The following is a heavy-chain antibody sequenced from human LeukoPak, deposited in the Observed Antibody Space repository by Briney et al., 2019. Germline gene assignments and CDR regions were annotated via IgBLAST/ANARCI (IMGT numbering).Heavy chain of an antibody. J-gene: IGHJ4*02. CDR1: GYTFTGYY. CDR3: ARVMGATLPHVHY. Sequence: ASVKVSCKASGYTFTGYYMHWVRQAPGQGLEWMGWINPNSGGTNYAQKFQGRVTMTRDTSTSTAYMELSRLRSDDTAVYYCARVMGATLPHVHYWGQGTLVTVSS. D-gene: IGHD1-26*01. CDR2: INPNSGGT. V-gene: IGHV1-2*02.